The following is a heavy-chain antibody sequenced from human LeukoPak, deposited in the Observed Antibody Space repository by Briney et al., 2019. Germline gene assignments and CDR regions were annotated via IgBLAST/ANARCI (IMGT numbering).Heavy chain of an antibody. V-gene: IGHV3-15*01. D-gene: IGHD3-3*01. Sequence: GGSLRLSCAASGFTFSSTWMTWVRQAPGKGLEWVGRIKSKIDGGTTDYAAPVKGRFTISRDDSKKMLYLQMNSLKTEDTAVYYCTGDLEWSLYYYYYMDVWGKGTTVTVSS. CDR3: TGDLEWSLYYYYYMDV. CDR1: GFTFSSTW. CDR2: IKSKIDGGTT. J-gene: IGHJ6*03.